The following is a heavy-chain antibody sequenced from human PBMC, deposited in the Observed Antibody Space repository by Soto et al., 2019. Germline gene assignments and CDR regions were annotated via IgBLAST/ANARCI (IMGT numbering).Heavy chain of an antibody. J-gene: IGHJ6*02. Sequence: GGSLRLSCAASGFTFSSYGMHWVRQAPGKGLEWVAVIWYDGSNKYYADSVKDRFTISRDNSKNTLYLQMNSLRAEDTAVYYCARPYSSSSYYYYGMDVWGQGTTVTVSS. CDR1: GFTFSSYG. D-gene: IGHD6-6*01. V-gene: IGHV3-33*01. CDR2: IWYDGSNK. CDR3: ARPYSSSSYYYYGMDV.